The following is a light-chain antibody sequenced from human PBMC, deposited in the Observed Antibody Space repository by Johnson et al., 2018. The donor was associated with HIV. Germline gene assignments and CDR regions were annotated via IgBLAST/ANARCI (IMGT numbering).Light chain of an antibody. J-gene: IGLJ1*01. CDR2: ENN. CDR1: SSNIGNNY. CDR3: GTWDSSIYV. Sequence: QSLLTQPPSVSAAPGQKVTISCSGSSSNIGNNYVSWYQQLPGTAPKLLIYENNKRPSGIPDRFSGSKSGTSATLGITGLQTGDEADYYCGTWDSSIYVFGTGTKVTVL. V-gene: IGLV1-51*02.